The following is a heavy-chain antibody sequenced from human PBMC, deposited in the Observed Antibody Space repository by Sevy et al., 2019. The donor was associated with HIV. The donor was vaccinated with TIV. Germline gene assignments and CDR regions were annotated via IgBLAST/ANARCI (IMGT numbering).Heavy chain of an antibody. CDR2: INSDGSTT. CDR1: GFSFSRYF. Sequence: GGSLRLSCAASGFSFSRYFMHWVRQAPGEGLVWASRINSDGSTTNYADSVERRFIVSRDNAKKTLYLELHSLRVEDTATYYCARDTLGYGGNPNLDLDLWGQGTLVTVSS. V-gene: IGHV3-74*01. D-gene: IGHD4-17*01. CDR3: ARDTLGYGGNPNLDLDL. J-gene: IGHJ5*02.